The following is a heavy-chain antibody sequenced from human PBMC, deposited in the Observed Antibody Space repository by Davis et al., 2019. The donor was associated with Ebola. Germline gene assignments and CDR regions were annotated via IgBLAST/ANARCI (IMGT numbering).Heavy chain of an antibody. Sequence: MPSETLSLTCAVYGGSFSGYYWSWIRQPPGKGLEWIGEINHSGSTNYNPSLKSRVTISVDTSKNQFSLKLRSVTAADTAVYYCARARVVVVPAAIYYYYGMDVWGQGTTVTVSS. CDR3: ARARVVVVPAAIYYYYGMDV. CDR2: INHSGST. V-gene: IGHV4-34*01. J-gene: IGHJ6*02. D-gene: IGHD2-2*02. CDR1: GGSFSGYY.